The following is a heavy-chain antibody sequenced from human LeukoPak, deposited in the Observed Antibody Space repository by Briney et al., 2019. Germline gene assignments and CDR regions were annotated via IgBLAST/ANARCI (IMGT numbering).Heavy chain of an antibody. CDR2: INPNSGGT. CDR1: GYTFTGYY. Sequence: ASVKVSCKASGYTFTGYYMHWVRQAPGQGLERMGRINPNSGGTNYAQKFQGRVTMTRDTSISTAYMELSRLRSDDTAVYYCASPRYYGSSGYLNDAFDIWGQGTMVTVSS. V-gene: IGHV1-2*06. CDR3: ASPRYYGSSGYLNDAFDI. D-gene: IGHD3-22*01. J-gene: IGHJ3*02.